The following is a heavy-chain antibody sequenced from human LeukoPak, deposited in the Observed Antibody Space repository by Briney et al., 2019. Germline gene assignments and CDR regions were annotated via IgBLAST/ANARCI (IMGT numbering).Heavy chain of an antibody. D-gene: IGHD2-2*01. V-gene: IGHV3-30-3*01. CDR1: GFTFSSYA. Sequence: GGSLRLSCAASGFTFSSYAMHWVRQAPGKGLEWVAVISYDGSNKYYADSVKGRFTISRDNSKNTLYLQMNSLRAEDTAVYYCAKGYCSSTSCYSPTYFDYWGQGTLVTVSS. CDR3: AKGYCSSTSCYSPTYFDY. CDR2: ISYDGSNK. J-gene: IGHJ4*02.